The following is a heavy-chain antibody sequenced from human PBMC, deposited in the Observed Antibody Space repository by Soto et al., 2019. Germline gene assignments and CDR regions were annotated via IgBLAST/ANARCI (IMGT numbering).Heavy chain of an antibody. CDR3: AKARSANSYDVVAI. J-gene: IGHJ4*02. D-gene: IGHD3-16*01. CDR2: ISDSGSST. Sequence: EVQMLESGGGLVQPGGSLRLSCAASGFTYSSYALSWVRQAPGKGLEWVSVISDSGSSTYYADSVKGRFTISRDNSKNTLSLQMNSLRAEDTAVYYCAKARSANSYDVVAICGQGTLVIVSS. CDR1: GFTYSSYA. V-gene: IGHV3-23*01.